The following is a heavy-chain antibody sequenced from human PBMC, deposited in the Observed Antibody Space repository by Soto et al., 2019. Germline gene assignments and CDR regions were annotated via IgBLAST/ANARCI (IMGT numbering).Heavy chain of an antibody. V-gene: IGHV3-33*08. CDR1: RFTFRSYA. CDR3: AREGFNIAAQARDGMDV. Sequence: PGGSLRLSCAASRFTFRSYAMHWVRQAPGKGLEWVAVIWYDGSNKYYADSVKGRFTISRDNSKNTLYLQMNSLRAEDTAVYYCAREGFNIAAQARDGMDVWGQGTTVTVSS. CDR2: IWYDGSNK. J-gene: IGHJ6*02. D-gene: IGHD6-13*01.